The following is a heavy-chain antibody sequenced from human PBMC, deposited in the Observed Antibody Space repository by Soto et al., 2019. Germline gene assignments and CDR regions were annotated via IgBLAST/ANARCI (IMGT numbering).Heavy chain of an antibody. CDR3: ARELAAAGSFDY. D-gene: IGHD6-13*01. J-gene: IGHJ4*02. CDR1: EFTFSTYA. V-gene: IGHV3-30-3*01. Sequence: LRLSCAASEFTFSTYAMHWVRQAPGQGLEWVSFISDDGYNKFYADSVRGRFTISRDISKNSLYLQMNSLRAEDTAVYYCARELAAAGSFDYWGQGTLVTVSS. CDR2: ISDDGYNK.